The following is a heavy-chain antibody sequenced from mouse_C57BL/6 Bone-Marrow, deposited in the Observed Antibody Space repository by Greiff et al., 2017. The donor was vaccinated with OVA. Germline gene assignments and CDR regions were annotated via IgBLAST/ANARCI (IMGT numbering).Heavy chain of an antibody. J-gene: IGHJ4*01. Sequence: EVKVVESGGGLVKPGGSLKLSCAASGFTFSSYAMSWVRQTPEKRLEWVATISDGGSYTYYPDNVKGRFTISRDNAKNNLYLQMSHLKSEDTAMYYCAREGNYDYDVAMDYWGQGTSGTVSS. D-gene: IGHD2-4*01. CDR3: AREGNYDYDVAMDY. V-gene: IGHV5-4*01. CDR1: GFTFSSYA. CDR2: ISDGGSYT.